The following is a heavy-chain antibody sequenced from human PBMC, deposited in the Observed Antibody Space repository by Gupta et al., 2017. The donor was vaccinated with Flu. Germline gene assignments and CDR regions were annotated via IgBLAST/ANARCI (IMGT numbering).Heavy chain of an antibody. D-gene: IGHD5-18*01. V-gene: IGHV5-51*03. CDR3: ERLDRVMGKSGFDY. CDR1: GYSFANSW. J-gene: IGHJ4*02. Sequence: EVQVVQSGAEVKKPVESLRISCKGSGYSFANSWIAWVRQMPGRGLECLGIIYPGDADTKYKSSFQGQVTFSADKSTSTAYLQWSSLQASDTGMYYCERLDRVMGKSGFDYWGQGTQVIVSS. CDR2: IYPGDADT.